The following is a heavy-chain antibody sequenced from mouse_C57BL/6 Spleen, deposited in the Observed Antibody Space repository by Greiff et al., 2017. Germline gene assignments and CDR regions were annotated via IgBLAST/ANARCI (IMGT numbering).Heavy chain of an antibody. Sequence: QVQLQQPGAELVKPGASVKLSCKASGYTFTSYWMQWVKQRPGQGLEWIGEIDPSDSYTNYNQKFKGKATLTVDTSSSTAYMQLSSLASEGSAVYYCARWGIYSNYAMDCWGQGTSVTVSS. D-gene: IGHD2-5*01. CDR1: GYTFTSYW. J-gene: IGHJ4*01. CDR3: ARWGIYSNYAMDC. V-gene: IGHV1-50*01. CDR2: IDPSDSYT.